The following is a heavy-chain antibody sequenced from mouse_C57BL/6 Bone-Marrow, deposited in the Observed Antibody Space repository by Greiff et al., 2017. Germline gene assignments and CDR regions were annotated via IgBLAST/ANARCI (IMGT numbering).Heavy chain of an antibody. CDR3: ARDRGYDGGYYCDD. Sequence: EVMLVESGGGLVKPGGSLKLSCAASGFTFSSYAMSWVRQTPEKRLEWVATISDGGSYTYYPDNVKGRFTISRDNAKNNLYLQMSHLKSEDTAMYYCARDRGYDGGYYCDDWGQGTTLTVSS. D-gene: IGHD2-14*01. V-gene: IGHV5-4*01. CDR1: GFTFSSYA. CDR2: ISDGGSYT. J-gene: IGHJ2*01.